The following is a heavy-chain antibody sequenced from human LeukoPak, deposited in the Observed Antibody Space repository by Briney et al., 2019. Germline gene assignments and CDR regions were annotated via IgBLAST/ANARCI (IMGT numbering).Heavy chain of an antibody. Sequence: PSETLSLTCSVSGGSMSSYYWSWIRQPAGKGLGWIGRIYTTGNTNYNPSLKSRVTISVDTSKNQFSLKLDSVTAADTAVYYCARGIGTINFDYWGQGVLVTVSS. CDR3: ARGIGTINFDY. D-gene: IGHD1-7*01. CDR1: GGSMSSYY. V-gene: IGHV4-4*07. J-gene: IGHJ4*02. CDR2: IYTTGNT.